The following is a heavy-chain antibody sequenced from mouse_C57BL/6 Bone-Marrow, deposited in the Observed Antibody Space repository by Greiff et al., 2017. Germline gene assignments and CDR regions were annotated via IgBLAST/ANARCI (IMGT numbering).Heavy chain of an antibody. Sequence: EVKLMESGGGLVQSGRSLRLSCATSGFTFSDFYMEWVRQAPGKGLEWIAASRNKANDYTTEYSASVKGRFIVSSDTSQSILYLQINALRAEDTAIYYCENDASGSAHVAYWGQGTLDAVSA. CDR3: ENDASGSAHVAY. D-gene: IGHD3-2*02. CDR2: SRNKANDYTT. J-gene: IGHJ3*01. CDR1: GFTFSDFY. V-gene: IGHV7-1*01.